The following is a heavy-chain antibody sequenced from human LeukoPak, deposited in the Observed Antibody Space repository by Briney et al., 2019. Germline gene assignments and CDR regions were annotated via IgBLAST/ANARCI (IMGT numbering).Heavy chain of an antibody. Sequence: GGSLRLSCAASGFTFSSYSMNWVRQAPGKGLEWVSCISSSNSYIYYADSVKGRFTISRDNAKKLVYLQMNSLRAEDTAVYYCARDLWHIARYGHYMDVWGKGTTVTISS. CDR2: ISSSNSYI. CDR3: ARDLWHIARYGHYMDV. V-gene: IGHV3-21*01. D-gene: IGHD2-21*01. CDR1: GFTFSSYS. J-gene: IGHJ6*03.